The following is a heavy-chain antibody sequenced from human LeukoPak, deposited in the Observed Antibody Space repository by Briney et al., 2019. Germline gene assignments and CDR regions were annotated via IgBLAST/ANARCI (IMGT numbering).Heavy chain of an antibody. Sequence: GESLKISRQGSAYSFTNYWIGWVRQMPGKGLEWMGIIYPGDSDTIYSPSFQGQVTISADKSINTAYLQWSSLKASDTAMYYCTRHAGASADYVFDYWGQGTLVTVSS. V-gene: IGHV5-51*01. CDR3: TRHAGASADYVFDY. CDR2: IYPGDSDT. D-gene: IGHD4-17*01. J-gene: IGHJ4*02. CDR1: AYSFTNYW.